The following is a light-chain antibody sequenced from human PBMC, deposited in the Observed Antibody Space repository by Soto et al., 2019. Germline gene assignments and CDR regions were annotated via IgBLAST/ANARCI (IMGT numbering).Light chain of an antibody. J-gene: IGLJ3*02. CDR2: SNN. V-gene: IGLV1-44*01. Sequence: QSVLTQPPSASGTPGQRVTVSCSGSSSNLGSNTVNWYQQLPGTAPKLLIYSNNQRPSGVPDRFSGSKSGTSASLAISGLQTEDEADYYCAAWDDSLNGWVFGGGTQLTLL. CDR3: AAWDDSLNGWV. CDR1: SSNLGSNT.